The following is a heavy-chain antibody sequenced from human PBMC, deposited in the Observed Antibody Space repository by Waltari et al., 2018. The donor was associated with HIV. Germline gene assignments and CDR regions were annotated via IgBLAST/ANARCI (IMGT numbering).Heavy chain of an antibody. V-gene: IGHV1-46*01. J-gene: IGHJ4*02. CDR2: INPSEGTR. Sequence: QVQLVQSGAEVKKPGASVKVSCKAGGYTFTSYHIHWVRQAPGQGLEWMGKINPSEGTRSDAQKFQGRVTMTRDTSTSTVYMELSSLRSEDTAVYFCARGIVVLAYALYYFDHWGQGTLATVSS. CDR3: ARGIVVLAYALYYFDH. D-gene: IGHD2-8*01. CDR1: GYTFTSYH.